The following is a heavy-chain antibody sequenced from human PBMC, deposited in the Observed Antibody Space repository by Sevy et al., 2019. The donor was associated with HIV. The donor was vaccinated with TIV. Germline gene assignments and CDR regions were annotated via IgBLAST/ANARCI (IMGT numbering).Heavy chain of an antibody. CDR3: ARVGVSYCTDDCYHRFDY. Sequence: GGSLSLSCAASGFTFSSYALPWVRKAPGKGLEGGSLLSYDGRKNYYSDSVKGRFAISRDESKTTLFLQMNSLRSEDTAIYYCARVGVSYCTDDCYHRFDYWGRGTLVTVSS. D-gene: IGHD2-21*02. CDR2: LSYDGRKN. CDR1: GFTFSSYA. J-gene: IGHJ4*02. V-gene: IGHV3-30*09.